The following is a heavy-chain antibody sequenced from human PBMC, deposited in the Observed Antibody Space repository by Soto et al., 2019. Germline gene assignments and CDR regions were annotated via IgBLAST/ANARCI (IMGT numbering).Heavy chain of an antibody. CDR3: ARAPDHIAVAGTTDY. CDR1: GFTFSSYA. Sequence: GGSLRLSCAASGFTFSSYAMSWVRQAPGKGLEWVSAISGSGGSTYCADSVKGRFTISRDNSKNTLYLQMNSLRAEDTAVYYCARAPDHIAVAGTTDYWGQGTLVTVSS. V-gene: IGHV3-23*01. J-gene: IGHJ4*02. CDR2: ISGSGGST. D-gene: IGHD6-19*01.